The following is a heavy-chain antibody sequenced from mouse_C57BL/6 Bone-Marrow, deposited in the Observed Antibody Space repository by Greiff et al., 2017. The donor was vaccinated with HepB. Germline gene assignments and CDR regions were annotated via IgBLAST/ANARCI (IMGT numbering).Heavy chain of an antibody. CDR2: IRNKANGYTS. CDR3: ASGYDHYYFDD. Sequence: DVMLVESGGGLVQPGGSLSLSCAASGFTFTDYYMRWVRQPPGKALEWLGFIRNKANGYTSEYSATVKGRFTISRDNSPSYLYLQMNALRAEDGATYYRASGYDHYYFDDWGTGTTLTVSS. D-gene: IGHD2-3*01. V-gene: IGHV7-3*01. CDR1: GFTFTDYY. J-gene: IGHJ2*01.